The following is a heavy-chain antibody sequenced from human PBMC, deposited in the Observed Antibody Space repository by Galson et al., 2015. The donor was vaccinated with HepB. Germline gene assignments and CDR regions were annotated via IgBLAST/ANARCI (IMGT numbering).Heavy chain of an antibody. CDR3: ARDYGGNSGWFDP. D-gene: IGHD4/OR15-4a*01. CDR1: GYSLTNYD. Sequence: SVKVSCKASGYSLTNYDINWVRQASGQGLEWMGWMSPKNGNTGSAQKFQGRSTMTRNTSINTVYMELSSLRSEDTAVYYCARDYGGNSGWFDPWGQGTLVTVSS. J-gene: IGHJ5*02. CDR2: MSPKNGNT. V-gene: IGHV1-8*01.